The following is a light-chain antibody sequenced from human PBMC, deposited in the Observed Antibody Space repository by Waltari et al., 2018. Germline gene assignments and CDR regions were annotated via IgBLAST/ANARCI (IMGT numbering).Light chain of an antibody. V-gene: IGKV3-11*01. CDR3: QQRSNWPWT. Sequence: EIVLTQSPATLSLSPGERATLSCRASQSVGSYLAWYQQKPGQAPRLLIYDASNRATGIPAMFSGSGSGTDFTLTISSLEPEDFAVYYCQQRSNWPWTFGQGTKVEIK. CDR2: DAS. CDR1: QSVGSY. J-gene: IGKJ1*01.